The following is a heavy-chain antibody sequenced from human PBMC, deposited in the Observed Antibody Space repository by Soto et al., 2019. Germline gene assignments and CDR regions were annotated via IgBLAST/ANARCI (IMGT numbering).Heavy chain of an antibody. D-gene: IGHD3-3*01. CDR2: INPGNGDT. CDR1: GYSFTKYG. V-gene: IGHV1-3*01. Sequence: ASVKVSCKTSGYSFTKYGLHWVRQAPGQRLEWMGWINPGNGDTKYSQKFQGRVTITRDTSATTAYMELSSLQSEDTAVYYCARERKFDFWRKGLDVWGQGTTVTVSS. J-gene: IGHJ6*02. CDR3: ARERKFDFWRKGLDV.